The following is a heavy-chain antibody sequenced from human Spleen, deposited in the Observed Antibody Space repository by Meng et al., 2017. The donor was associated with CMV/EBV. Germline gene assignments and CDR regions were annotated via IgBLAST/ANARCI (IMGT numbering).Heavy chain of an antibody. CDR1: GFTFSDSW. D-gene: IGHD3-3*01. Sequence: GESLKISCAASGFTFSDSWMSWVRQAPGKGLEWVANIKQDGSEKYYVDSVKGRFTISRDNAKNSLYLQMNSLRAEDTAVYYCARDSRPYYDFWSGYSWNYYGMDVWGQGTTVTVSS. V-gene: IGHV3-7*01. J-gene: IGHJ6*02. CDR2: IKQDGSEK. CDR3: ARDSRPYYDFWSGYSWNYYGMDV.